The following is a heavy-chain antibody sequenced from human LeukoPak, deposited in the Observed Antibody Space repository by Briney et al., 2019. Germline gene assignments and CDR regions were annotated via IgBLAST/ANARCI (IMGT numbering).Heavy chain of an antibody. D-gene: IGHD3-10*01. J-gene: IGHJ4*02. Sequence: ASVKVSCKASGGTSSSYAISWVRQAPGQGLEWMGGIIPIFGTANYAQKFQGRVTITADKSTSTVYMELSSLRSEDTAVYYCARDLRGYGSGSYYEPFDYWGQGTLVTVSS. CDR1: GGTSSSYA. CDR2: IIPIFGTA. V-gene: IGHV1-69*06. CDR3: ARDLRGYGSGSYYEPFDY.